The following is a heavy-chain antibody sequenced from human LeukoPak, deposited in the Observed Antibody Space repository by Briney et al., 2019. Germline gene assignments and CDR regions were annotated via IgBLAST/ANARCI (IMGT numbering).Heavy chain of an antibody. V-gene: IGHV3-66*01. CDR1: GFTVSSNY. D-gene: IGHD3-10*01. Sequence: GGSLRLSCAASGFTVSSNYMSWVRQAPGKGLEWVSVIYSGGSTYYADSVKGRFTISRDNSKSTLYLQTNSLRAEDTAVYYCAREGRYYGSGSYPLLYYFDYWGQGTLVTVSS. CDR2: IYSGGST. J-gene: IGHJ4*02. CDR3: AREGRYYGSGSYPLLYYFDY.